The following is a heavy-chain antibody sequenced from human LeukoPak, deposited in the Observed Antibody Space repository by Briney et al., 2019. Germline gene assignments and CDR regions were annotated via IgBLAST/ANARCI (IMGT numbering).Heavy chain of an antibody. V-gene: IGHV5-51*01. CDR1: GYSFNSYW. D-gene: IGHD1-26*01. Sequence: KSGESLKISCKGSGYSFNSYWIDWVRQMPGKGLECMGIIHPGDSETRYSPSFQGQVTISADKSISTAYLQWSGLKASDTAMYYCARRLGATQPYFDFWGQGALVTVSP. CDR3: ARRLGATQPYFDF. J-gene: IGHJ4*02. CDR2: IHPGDSET.